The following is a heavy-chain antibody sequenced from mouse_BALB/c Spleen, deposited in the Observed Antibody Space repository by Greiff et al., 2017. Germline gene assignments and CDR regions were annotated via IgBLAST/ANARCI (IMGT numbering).Heavy chain of an antibody. J-gene: IGHJ4*01. CDR2: ISSGSSTI. CDR3: ARKDYRYDGAMDY. D-gene: IGHD2-14*01. Sequence: EVMLVESGGGLVQPGGSRKLSCAASGFTFSSFGMHWVRQAPEKGLEWVAYISSGSSTIYYADTVKGRFTISRDNPKNTLFLQMTSLRSEDTAMYYCARKDYRYDGAMDYWGQGTSVTVSS. V-gene: IGHV5-17*02. CDR1: GFTFSSFG.